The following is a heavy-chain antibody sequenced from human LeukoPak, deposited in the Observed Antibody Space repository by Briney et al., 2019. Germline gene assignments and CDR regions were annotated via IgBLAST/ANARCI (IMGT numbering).Heavy chain of an antibody. CDR2: IKKDGSGE. Sequence: PGGSLRLSCAGSGFTFSTNWMSWVRQAPGRGLEWVATIKKDGSGEYYADSVKGRFTISRDNPKNSLFLQMNSLRGEDAAVYYCVRDSFSGTWGKFRLDLWGQGTLVTVSS. CDR1: GFTFSTNW. CDR3: VRDSFSGTWGKFRLDL. V-gene: IGHV3-7*01. J-gene: IGHJ5*02. D-gene: IGHD3-16*01.